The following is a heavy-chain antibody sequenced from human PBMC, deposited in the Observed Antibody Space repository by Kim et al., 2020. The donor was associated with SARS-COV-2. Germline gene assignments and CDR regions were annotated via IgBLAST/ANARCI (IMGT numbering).Heavy chain of an antibody. CDR3: AKARNSYYYDSDGFDY. J-gene: IGHJ4*02. Sequence: SREARFTVSRDNSKNTLYLQMNSLRAEDTTLYYCAKARNSYYYDSDGFDYWGQGTLVTVSS. D-gene: IGHD3-22*01. V-gene: IGHV3-23*01.